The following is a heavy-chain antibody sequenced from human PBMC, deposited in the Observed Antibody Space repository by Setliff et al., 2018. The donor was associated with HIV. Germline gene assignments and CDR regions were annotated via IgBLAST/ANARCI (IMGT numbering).Heavy chain of an antibody. V-gene: IGHV4-61*05. CDR2: IYSSGST. CDR1: GGSISSSSYY. D-gene: IGHD4-17*01. Sequence: SETLSLTCTVSGGSISSSSYYWSWIRQPPGKGLEWIGFIYSSGSTNYNPSLKSRVTISVDTSKNQFSLKLNSVTAADTAVYYCARNVGGLRSAVNWFDPWGQGTLVTVSS. J-gene: IGHJ5*02. CDR3: ARNVGGLRSAVNWFDP.